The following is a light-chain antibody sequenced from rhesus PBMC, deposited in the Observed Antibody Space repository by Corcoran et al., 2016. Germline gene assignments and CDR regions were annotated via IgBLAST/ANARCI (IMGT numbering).Light chain of an antibody. V-gene: IGKV1-22*01. Sequence: DIQMTQSPSSLSASVGDTVTITCRASQGISSWLAWYQQKPGKAPKLLIYKASSLQSGVPSRFSGSGSGTDFTLPISSLQSEDFATYYCQQYSSRPYSFGQGTKVEIK. CDR2: KAS. J-gene: IGKJ2*01. CDR3: QQYSSRPYS. CDR1: QGISSW.